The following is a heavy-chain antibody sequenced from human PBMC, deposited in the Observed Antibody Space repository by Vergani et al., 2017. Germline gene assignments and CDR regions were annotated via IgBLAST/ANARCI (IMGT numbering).Heavy chain of an antibody. Sequence: QVQLVESGGGVVQPGRSLRLSCAASGFTFSTYDMHWVRQAPGKGLEWVAVISYDGSYKYYADSVKDRFTISRDNSKNTLYLQMNSLRAEDTAVYYCAKVPGSTKACFDYWGQGTLVTVSS. J-gene: IGHJ4*02. CDR1: GFTFSTYD. D-gene: IGHD2-2*01. V-gene: IGHV3-30*18. CDR3: AKVPGSTKACFDY. CDR2: ISYDGSYK.